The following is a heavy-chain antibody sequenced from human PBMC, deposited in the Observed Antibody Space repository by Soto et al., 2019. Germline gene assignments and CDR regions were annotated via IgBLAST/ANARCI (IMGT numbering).Heavy chain of an antibody. Sequence: EVQLVESGGDLVQPGGSLRLSCAVSGLTFSSYWMHWVRQAPGKGLEWVSRIDSDGSRTNYADSVKGRFTISRDNAKNTLYLQMNSLRADGTAVDYCVRGLGGDNWGHGTLVIVSS. J-gene: IGHJ4*01. CDR2: IDSDGSRT. V-gene: IGHV3-74*01. CDR1: GLTFSSYW. D-gene: IGHD1-26*01. CDR3: VRGLGGDN.